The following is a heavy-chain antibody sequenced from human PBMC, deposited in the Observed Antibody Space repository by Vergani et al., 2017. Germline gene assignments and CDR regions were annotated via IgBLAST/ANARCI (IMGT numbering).Heavy chain of an antibody. CDR3: ARAFLKWETRGWFDP. J-gene: IGHJ5*02. D-gene: IGHD1-26*01. V-gene: IGHV1-46*01. Sequence: QVQLVQSGAEVKKPGASVKVSCKASGYTFTSYYMHWVRQAPGQGLEWMGIINPRVGSTSYAQKFQGRVTMTTDTSTSTVYMELSSLRSDDTALYYCARAFLKWETRGWFDPWGQGTLVTVSS. CDR2: INPRVGST. CDR1: GYTFTSYY.